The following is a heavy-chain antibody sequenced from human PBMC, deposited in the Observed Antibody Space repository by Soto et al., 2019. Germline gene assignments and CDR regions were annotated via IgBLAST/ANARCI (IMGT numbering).Heavy chain of an antibody. Sequence: GASVKVSCKASGYTFTSYGISWVRQAPGQGLEWMGWISAYNGNTNYAQKLQGRVTMTTDTSTSTAYMELRSLRSDDTAVYYRARRLTVSKHDYGDYYYYMDVWGKGTTVTVSS. CDR1: GYTFTSYG. CDR3: ARRLTVSKHDYGDYYYYMDV. V-gene: IGHV1-18*01. J-gene: IGHJ6*03. CDR2: ISAYNGNT. D-gene: IGHD4-17*01.